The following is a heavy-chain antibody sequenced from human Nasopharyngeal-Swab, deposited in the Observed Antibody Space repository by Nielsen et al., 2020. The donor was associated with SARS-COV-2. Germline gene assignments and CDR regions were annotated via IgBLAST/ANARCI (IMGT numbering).Heavy chain of an antibody. Sequence: ASVKVSCKASGYTFTSYAMHWVRQAPGQRLEWMGWINAGNGNTKYSQKFQGRVTITRDTSASTAYMELSSLRSDDTAVYYYARDRQDSSGYEPFDYWGQGTLVTVSS. CDR3: ARDRQDSSGYEPFDY. J-gene: IGHJ4*02. D-gene: IGHD3-22*01. V-gene: IGHV1-3*01. CDR1: GYTFTSYA. CDR2: INAGNGNT.